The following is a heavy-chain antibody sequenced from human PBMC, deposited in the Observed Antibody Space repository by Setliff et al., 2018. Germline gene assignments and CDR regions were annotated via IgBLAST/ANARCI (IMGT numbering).Heavy chain of an antibody. CDR3: ARSPANGGHDAFDI. Sequence: GGSLRLSCAASGFTFSSYSMHWVRQTPGKGLEWVSSISPDSYYIYYADSIKGRFTISRDNAKSSLYLQMNSLRAEDTAVFYCARSPANGGHDAFDIWGQGTMGNVSS. V-gene: IGHV3-21*03. D-gene: IGHD6-25*01. CDR1: GFTFSSYS. CDR2: ISPDSYYI. J-gene: IGHJ3*02.